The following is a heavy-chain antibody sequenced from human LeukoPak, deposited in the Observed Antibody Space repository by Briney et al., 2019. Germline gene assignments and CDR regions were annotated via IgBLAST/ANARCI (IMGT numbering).Heavy chain of an antibody. CDR3: ARRRTIFGEYNWFDP. J-gene: IGHJ5*02. CDR2: IWYDGSNK. D-gene: IGHD3-3*01. V-gene: IGHV3-30*19. Sequence: PGRSLRLSCAASGFTFSSYGMHWVRQAPGKGLEWVAVIWYDGSNKYYADSVKGRFTISRDNSKNTLYLQMNSLRAEDTAVYYCARRRTIFGEYNWFDPWGQGTLVTVSS. CDR1: GFTFSSYG.